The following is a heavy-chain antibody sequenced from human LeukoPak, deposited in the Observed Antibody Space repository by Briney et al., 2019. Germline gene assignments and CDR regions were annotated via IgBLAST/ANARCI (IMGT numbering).Heavy chain of an antibody. V-gene: IGHV3-21*01. J-gene: IGHJ4*02. CDR2: ISSGSSDI. CDR3: ARLTGVVNAFDY. CDR1: GFTFSNAW. D-gene: IGHD5-18*01. Sequence: GGSLRLSCAASGFTFSNAWMTWVRQAPGKGLEWVSSISSGSSDISYADSVKGRFTTSGDNAKYSLYLQVNSLRAEDTAVYYCARLTGVVNAFDYWGQGTLVTVSS.